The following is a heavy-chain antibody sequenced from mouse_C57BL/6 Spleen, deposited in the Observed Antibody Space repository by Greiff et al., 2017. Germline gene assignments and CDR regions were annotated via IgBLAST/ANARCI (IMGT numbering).Heavy chain of an antibody. D-gene: IGHD1-1*01. CDR1: GYTFTDYE. CDR3: TKGYYGSSDGYFGV. CDR2: IDPETGGM. Sequence: QVKLQQSGAELVRPGASVTLSCKASGYTFTDYEMHWVKQTPVHGLEWIGVIDPETGGMDYNQKFKGKAILTADKSSSTAYMELRSLTSEDSAVFYFTKGYYGSSDGYFGVWGTGATVTVSS. V-gene: IGHV1-15*01. J-gene: IGHJ1*03.